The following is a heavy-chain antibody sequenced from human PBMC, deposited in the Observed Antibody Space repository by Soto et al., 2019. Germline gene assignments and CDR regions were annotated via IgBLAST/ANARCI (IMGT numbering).Heavy chain of an antibody. V-gene: IGHV3-48*01. Sequence: GGSLRLSCAASGFTFSSYSMNWVRQAPGKGLEWVSYINSSSSTIYYADSVKGRFTISRDNAKNSLYLQMNSLRAEDTAVYYCGRGALRTYYYYCMDVWGKGTTVTVSS. CDR3: GRGALRTYYYYCMDV. D-gene: IGHD3-3*01. CDR2: INSSSSTI. CDR1: GFTFSSYS. J-gene: IGHJ6*03.